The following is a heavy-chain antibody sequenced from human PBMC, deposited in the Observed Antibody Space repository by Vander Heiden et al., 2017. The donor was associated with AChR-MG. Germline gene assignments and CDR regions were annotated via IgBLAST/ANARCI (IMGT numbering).Heavy chain of an antibody. CDR2: IIPIFGTA. CDR3: ASWVGDYYDSSGYPNPPEAFDI. CDR1: GGTFRRYA. D-gene: IGHD3-22*01. J-gene: IGHJ3*02. V-gene: IGHV1-69*01. Sequence: QVQLVQSGAEVKKPGSSVKVSCKASGGTFRRYAISWVRQAPGQGLEWMGGIIPIFGTANYGQKFQGRVTMTADESTSTAYMELSSLRSEDTAVYYCASWVGDYYDSSGYPNPPEAFDIWGQGTMVTVSS.